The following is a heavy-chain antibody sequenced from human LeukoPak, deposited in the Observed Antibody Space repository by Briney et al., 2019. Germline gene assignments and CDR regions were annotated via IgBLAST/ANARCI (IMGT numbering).Heavy chain of an antibody. J-gene: IGHJ6*03. V-gene: IGHV1-2*02. CDR2: INPNSGGT. Sequence: ASVKVSCKASGYTFTDYYILWVRQAPGQGLEWMGWINPNSGGTNYAQKFQGRVTMTRDTSISTAYMELSRLRSDDTAVYYCARESSTTVTTLMDVWGKGTTVTISS. CDR1: GYTFTDYY. CDR3: ARESSTTVTTLMDV. D-gene: IGHD4-17*01.